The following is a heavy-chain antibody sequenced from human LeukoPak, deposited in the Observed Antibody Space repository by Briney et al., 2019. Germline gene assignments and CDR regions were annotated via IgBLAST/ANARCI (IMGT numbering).Heavy chain of an antibody. CDR2: INAGNGNT. Sequence: ASVKVSCKASGYTFTSYAMHWVRQAPGQRLEWMGWINAGNGNTKYSQEFQGRVTITRDTSASTAYMELSSLRSEDMAVYYCAREYGVAAAFGAFDIWGQGTMVTVSS. J-gene: IGHJ3*02. CDR3: AREYGVAAAFGAFDI. D-gene: IGHD6-13*01. CDR1: GYTFTSYA. V-gene: IGHV1-3*03.